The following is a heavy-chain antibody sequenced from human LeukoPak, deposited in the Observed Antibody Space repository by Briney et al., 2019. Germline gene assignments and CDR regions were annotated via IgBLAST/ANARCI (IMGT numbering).Heavy chain of an antibody. J-gene: IGHJ4*02. CDR3: ARGGYCGGDCYFYY. CDR1: GGSISSGSYY. D-gene: IGHD2-21*02. Sequence: PSETLSLTCTVSGGSISSGSYYWSWIRQPAGKGLEWIGRVYSSGSTNYNPSLKSRVSISVDTSKNQFSLRLSSVTAADTAVYYCARGGYCGGDCYFYYWGQGTLVTVSS. CDR2: VYSSGST. V-gene: IGHV4-61*02.